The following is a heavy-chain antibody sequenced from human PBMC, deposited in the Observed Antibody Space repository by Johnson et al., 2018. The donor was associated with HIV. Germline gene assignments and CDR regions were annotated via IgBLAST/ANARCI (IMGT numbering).Heavy chain of an antibody. J-gene: IGHJ3*02. D-gene: IGHD2-21*01. CDR2: INWNRGSI. CDR3: ARVPEGDDDAFDI. CDR1: GFTFDDYA. V-gene: IGHV3-9*01. Sequence: QLVESGGGLVQPGRSLRLSCAASGFTFDDYAMHWVRQAPGKGLEWVSGINWNRGSIGYADSVKGRFTISRDNAKTSLYLQMNSLRAEDTAVYYCARVPEGDDDAFDIWGQGTMVTVSS.